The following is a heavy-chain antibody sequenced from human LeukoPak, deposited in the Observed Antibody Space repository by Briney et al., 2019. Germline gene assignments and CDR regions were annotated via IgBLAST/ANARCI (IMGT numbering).Heavy chain of an antibody. J-gene: IGHJ5*02. D-gene: IGHD6-13*01. Sequence: GGSLRLSCAASGFTFSNAWMNWVRQAPGKGLEWVGRIKSKTDGGTADYAAPVKGRFTMSRDDSKNTLDLQMNSLKTEDTAVYYCTTDYPSIVVAGSGDWFDPWGQGTLVTVSS. V-gene: IGHV3-15*07. CDR1: GFTFSNAW. CDR2: IKSKTDGGTA. CDR3: TTDYPSIVVAGSGDWFDP.